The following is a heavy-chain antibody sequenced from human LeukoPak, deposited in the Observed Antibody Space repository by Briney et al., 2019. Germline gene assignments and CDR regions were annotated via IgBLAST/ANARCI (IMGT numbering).Heavy chain of an antibody. Sequence: SETLSLTCTVSGGSISSSSYYWGWIRKPPGKGLEWLGSIYYSRSTYYNPFLESRDTISVDTSKNQFSLKLSSVTAADTAVYYCAKTTVVTRGGFAFDIWGQGTMVTVST. J-gene: IGHJ3*02. D-gene: IGHD4-23*01. V-gene: IGHV4-39*01. CDR1: GGSISSSSYY. CDR3: AKTTVVTRGGFAFDI. CDR2: IYYSRST.